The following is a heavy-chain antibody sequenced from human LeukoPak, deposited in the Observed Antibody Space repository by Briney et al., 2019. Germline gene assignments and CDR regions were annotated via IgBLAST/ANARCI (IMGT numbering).Heavy chain of an antibody. CDR1: GFTFSSYA. D-gene: IGHD5-18*01. J-gene: IGHJ3*02. V-gene: IGHV3-23*01. CDR2: IRGSGGST. CDR3: AKGYRYSYGSYAFDI. Sequence: GGSLRLSCAASGFTFSSYAMSWVRQAPGKGLEWVSAIRGSGGSTYYADSVKGRFTISRDNSKNTLYLQLNSLRAEDTAVYYCAKGYRYSYGSYAFDIWGQGTMVTVSS.